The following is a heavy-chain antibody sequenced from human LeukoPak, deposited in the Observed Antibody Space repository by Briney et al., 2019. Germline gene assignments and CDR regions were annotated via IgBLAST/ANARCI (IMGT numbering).Heavy chain of an antibody. J-gene: IGHJ6*03. CDR2: ICTAGDT. Sequence: QPGGSLRLSCAAPGFTFSSYDMHWVRQATGKGLEWVSAICTAGDTYYPGSVKGRFTISRENAKNSLYLQMNSLRAGDTAVYYCARGAVDTAMADYYYYYMDVWGKGTTVTVSS. V-gene: IGHV3-13*01. CDR1: GFTFSSYD. CDR3: ARGAVDTAMADYYYYYMDV. D-gene: IGHD5-18*01.